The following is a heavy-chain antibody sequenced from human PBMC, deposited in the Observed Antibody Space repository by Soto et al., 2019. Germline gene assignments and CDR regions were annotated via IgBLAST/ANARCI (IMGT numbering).Heavy chain of an antibody. J-gene: IGHJ4*02. V-gene: IGHV1-8*01. CDR1: GYTFTSYD. CDR3: ARDLVVVPAAIGRALDY. D-gene: IGHD2-2*01. CDR2: MNPNSGNT. Sequence: ASVKVSCKASGYTFTSYDINWVRQATGQGLEWMGWMNPNSGNTGYAQKFQGRVTMTRNTSISTAYMELSSLRSEDTAVYYCARDLVVVPAAIGRALDYWGQGTLVTVSS.